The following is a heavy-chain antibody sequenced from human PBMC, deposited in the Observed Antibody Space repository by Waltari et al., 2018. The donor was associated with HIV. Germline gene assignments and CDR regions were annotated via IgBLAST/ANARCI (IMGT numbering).Heavy chain of an antibody. CDR3: ARGGCSGGTCYSKSFDL. V-gene: IGHV1-69*06. Sequence: QLQLVQSGAEVKKPESSVTVSCKASGGTFGSYTINWARQAPGQGPEWMGGIIPMFGTATYAQKFQGRVTMTADKSTNTVYLELSTLRFDDTALYYCARGGCSGGTCYSKSFDLWGQGTMVTVSS. D-gene: IGHD2-21*01. CDR1: GGTFGSYT. J-gene: IGHJ3*01. CDR2: IIPMFGTA.